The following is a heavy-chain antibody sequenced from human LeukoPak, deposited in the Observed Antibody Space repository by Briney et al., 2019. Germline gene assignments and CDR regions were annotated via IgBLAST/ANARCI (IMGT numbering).Heavy chain of an antibody. V-gene: IGHV4-30-4*01. Sequence: SETLSLTCAVYGGSFSGYYWSWIRQPPGKGLEWIGYIYYSGSTYYNPSLKSRVTISVDTSKNQFSLKLSSVTAADTAVYYCASVTLVRGVYVDYWGQGALVTVSS. CDR2: IYYSGST. CDR3: ASVTLVRGVYVDY. D-gene: IGHD3-10*01. J-gene: IGHJ4*02. CDR1: GGSFSGYY.